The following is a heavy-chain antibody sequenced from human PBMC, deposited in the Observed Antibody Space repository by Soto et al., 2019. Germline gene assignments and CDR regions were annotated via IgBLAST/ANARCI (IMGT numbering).Heavy chain of an antibody. V-gene: IGHV3-66*01. J-gene: IGHJ6*02. Sequence: PGGSLRLSWAASGFTVSSNYMSWVRQAPGKGLEWVSVIYSGGSTYYADSVKGRFTISRDNSKNTLYLQMNSLRAEDTAVYYCARDGGLQDYYYYGMDVWGQGTTVTVSS. CDR1: GFTVSSNY. CDR3: ARDGGLQDYYYYGMDV. D-gene: IGHD4-4*01. CDR2: IYSGGST.